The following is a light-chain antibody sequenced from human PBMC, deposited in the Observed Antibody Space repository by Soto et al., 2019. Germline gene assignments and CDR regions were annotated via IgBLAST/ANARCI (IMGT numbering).Light chain of an antibody. CDR1: QSINNY. CDR2: GAS. V-gene: IGKV1-39*01. CDR3: QQTYNPPPT. Sequence: DIQMTQYPSSLSAAAGDRVTITCRASQSINNYLNWYQHRHGEAPKLLIFGASSLQRGVPSRFSGSGSGTEFTLTISSLQREDFATYYCQQTYNPPPTFGPGTMVDI. J-gene: IGKJ1*01.